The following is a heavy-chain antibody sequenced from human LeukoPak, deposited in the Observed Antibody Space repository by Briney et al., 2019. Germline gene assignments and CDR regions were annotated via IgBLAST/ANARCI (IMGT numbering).Heavy chain of an antibody. CDR2: IYHTGST. V-gene: IGHV4-30-4*02. Sequence: PSDTLSLTCTVSGGSISSGDYYWSWIRQPPGKGLESIAYIYHTGSTYYSPSLKSRVIISVDTSKNQFSLELSSVTAADTAVYYCARISCGGGTCYLGYWGQGTLVTVSS. D-gene: IGHD2-21*01. CDR1: GGSISSGDYY. CDR3: ARISCGGGTCYLGY. J-gene: IGHJ4*02.